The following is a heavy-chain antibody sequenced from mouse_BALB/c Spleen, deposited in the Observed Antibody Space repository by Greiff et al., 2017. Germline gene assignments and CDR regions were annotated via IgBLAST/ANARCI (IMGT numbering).Heavy chain of an antibody. CDR1: GYSITSDYA. J-gene: IGHJ3*01. D-gene: IGHD1-1*01. V-gene: IGHV3-2*02. CDR3: ARGSSYAY. Sequence: EVKLMESGPGLVKPSQSLSLTCTVTGYSITSDYAWNWIRQFPGNKLEWMGYISYSGSTSYNPSLKSRISITRDTSKNQFFLQLNSVTTEDTATYYCARGSSYAYWGQGTLVTVSA. CDR2: ISYSGST.